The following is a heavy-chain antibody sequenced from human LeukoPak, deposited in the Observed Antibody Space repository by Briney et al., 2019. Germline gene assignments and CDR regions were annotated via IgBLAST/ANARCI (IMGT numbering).Heavy chain of an antibody. Sequence: PGGSLRLSCAASGFTFSSYGMSWVRQAPGKGLEWVSAISGSGGSTYYADSVKGRFTISRDNSQNTLYLQMNSLRPEDTAVYYFSKGGASVARYVDYWGQGTLVTVSS. J-gene: IGHJ4*02. CDR3: SKGGASVARYVDY. CDR1: GFTFSSYG. D-gene: IGHD5-12*01. CDR2: ISGSGGST. V-gene: IGHV3-23*01.